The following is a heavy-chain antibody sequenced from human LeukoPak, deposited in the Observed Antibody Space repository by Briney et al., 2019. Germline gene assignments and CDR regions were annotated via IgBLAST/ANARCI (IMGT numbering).Heavy chain of an antibody. D-gene: IGHD6-13*01. Sequence: GGSLRLSCAASGFTFSSYAMHWVRQAPGKGLEWVAVISYDGSNKYYADSVKGRFTISRDNSKNTLYLQMNSLRAEVTAVYYCARVRIAAADPYYFDYWGQGTLVTVSS. J-gene: IGHJ4*02. CDR1: GFTFSSYA. CDR2: ISYDGSNK. V-gene: IGHV3-30-3*01. CDR3: ARVRIAAADPYYFDY.